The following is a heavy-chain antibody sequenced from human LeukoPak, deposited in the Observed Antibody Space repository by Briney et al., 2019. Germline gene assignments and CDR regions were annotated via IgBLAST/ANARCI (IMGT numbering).Heavy chain of an antibody. D-gene: IGHD4-17*01. CDR3: ARDSYGCFDP. CDR2: IPGDRSDE. CDR1: EFSFNTHG. J-gene: IGHJ5*02. V-gene: IGHV3-30-3*01. Sequence: GRSLRISCEYAEFSFNTHGMHLVRQVPTNRLEWVAYIPGDRSDEYYADSMKGRFTISRDNSKNTVHLQMNSLRAEDSAVYSCARDSYGCFDPWGQGILVTVSS.